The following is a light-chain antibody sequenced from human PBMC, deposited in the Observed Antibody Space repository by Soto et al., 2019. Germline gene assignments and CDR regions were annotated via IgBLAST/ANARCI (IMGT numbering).Light chain of an antibody. J-gene: IGLJ2*01. CDR1: SSDIGAYNF. CDR3: TSWTTSTTMI. Sequence: QSALTQPASVSGSPGQSITISCTGTSSDIGAYNFVSWYQQHPGKAPKLMLYDVNIRPSGVSHRFSGSKSGNTASLTISGLQAEEEDYYYCTSWTTSTTMIFGGGTKLTVL. V-gene: IGLV2-14*03. CDR2: DVN.